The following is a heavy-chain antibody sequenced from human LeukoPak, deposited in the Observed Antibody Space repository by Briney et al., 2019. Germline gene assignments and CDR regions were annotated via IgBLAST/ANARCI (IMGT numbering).Heavy chain of an antibody. CDR2: IYYSGST. Sequence: PSETLSLTCTVSGGSISSYYWSWIRQPPAKGLEWIGYIYYSGSTNYNPSLKSRVTISVDTSKNQFSLKLSPVTAADTAVYYCAATGDDIWFGELNGAFDIWGQGTMVTVSS. J-gene: IGHJ3*02. V-gene: IGHV4-59*01. D-gene: IGHD3-10*01. CDR3: AATGDDIWFGELNGAFDI. CDR1: GGSISSYY.